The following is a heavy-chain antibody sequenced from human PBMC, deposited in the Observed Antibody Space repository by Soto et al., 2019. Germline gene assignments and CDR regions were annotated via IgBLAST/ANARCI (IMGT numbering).Heavy chain of an antibody. Sequence: GGSLRLSCAASGFTFDDYAMHWVRQAPGKGLEWVSGISWNSGSIGYADSVKGRFTISRDNAKNSLYLQMNSLRAEDTALYYCAKDRGKWLVGYYIDYWGQGTLVTVSS. J-gene: IGHJ4*02. CDR2: ISWNSGSI. CDR1: GFTFDDYA. D-gene: IGHD6-19*01. CDR3: AKDRGKWLVGYYIDY. V-gene: IGHV3-9*01.